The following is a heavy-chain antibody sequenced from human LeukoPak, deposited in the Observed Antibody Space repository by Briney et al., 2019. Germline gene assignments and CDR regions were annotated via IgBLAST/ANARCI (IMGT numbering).Heavy chain of an antibody. CDR2: IYYSGST. CDR1: GGSISSYY. J-gene: IGHJ6*02. D-gene: IGHD6-19*01. Sequence: PSETLSLTCTVSGGSISSYYWSWIRQPPGKGLEWIGYIYYSGSTNYNPSLKSRVTISVDTSKNQFSLKLSSVTAADTAVYYCARQPYIAVAGTAYYYYGMDVWGQGTTVTVSS. CDR3: ARQPYIAVAGTAYYYYGMDV. V-gene: IGHV4-59*08.